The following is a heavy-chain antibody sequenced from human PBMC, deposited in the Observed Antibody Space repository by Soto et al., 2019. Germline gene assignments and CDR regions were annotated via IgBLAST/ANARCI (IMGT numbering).Heavy chain of an antibody. CDR3: ARESEDFWSGYPESPNAFDI. V-gene: IGHV3-30*03. J-gene: IGHJ3*02. Sequence: VQLLESGGGLEQPGGSLRLSCAASGFSFSDYGMSWVRQAPGKGLEWVAVISYDGSNKYYADSVKGRFTISRDNSKNTLYLQMNSLRAEDTAVYYCARESEDFWSGYPESPNAFDIWGQGTMVTVSS. CDR1: GFSFSDYG. CDR2: ISYDGSNK. D-gene: IGHD3-3*01.